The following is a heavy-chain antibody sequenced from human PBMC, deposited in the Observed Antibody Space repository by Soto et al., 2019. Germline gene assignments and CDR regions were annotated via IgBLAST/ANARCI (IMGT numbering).Heavy chain of an antibody. D-gene: IGHD3-3*01. Sequence: ASVEVSCKXSGYTFTSYYMHWVRQAPGQGLEWMGIINPSGGSTSYAQKFQGRVTMTRDTSTSTVYMELSSLRSEDTAVYYCARDLQQDYDFRSGYYPRTPYYYYGMDVWGQGTTVTVSS. CDR3: ARDLQQDYDFRSGYYPRTPYYYYGMDV. V-gene: IGHV1-46*01. J-gene: IGHJ6*02. CDR1: GYTFTSYY. CDR2: INPSGGST.